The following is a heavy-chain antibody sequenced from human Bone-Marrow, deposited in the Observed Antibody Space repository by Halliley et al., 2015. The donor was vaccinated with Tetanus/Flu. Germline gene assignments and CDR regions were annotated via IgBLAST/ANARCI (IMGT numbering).Heavy chain of an antibody. CDR2: ISSSGDTI. Sequence: SYISSSGDTIYYADSVKGRFTISRDNAGNSLFLQMHSLTDDDTAVYYCARDSGFYDTPYLDSWGQGTLVTVSS. V-gene: IGHV3-48*02. CDR3: ARDSGFYDTPYLDS. D-gene: IGHD1-26*01. J-gene: IGHJ4*02.